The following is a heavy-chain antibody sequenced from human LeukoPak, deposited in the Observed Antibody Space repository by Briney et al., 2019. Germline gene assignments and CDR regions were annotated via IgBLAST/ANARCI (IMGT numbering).Heavy chain of an antibody. CDR2: IDNSGRT. CDR3: ARYSLIGNNDFDI. CDR1: GAPISSHY. Sequence: SETLSLTCTVSGAPISSHYWSWIRQPPGKGLEWIGYIDNSGRTNYNPSLMSRVTISADTSKNQFSLNVTAVTAADMAVYYCARYSLIGNNDFDIWGQGTMVTISS. J-gene: IGHJ3*02. D-gene: IGHD1-20*01. V-gene: IGHV4-59*11.